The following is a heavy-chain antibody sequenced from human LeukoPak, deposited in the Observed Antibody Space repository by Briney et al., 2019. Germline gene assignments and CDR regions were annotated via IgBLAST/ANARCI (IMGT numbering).Heavy chain of an antibody. CDR2: INPNSGGT. CDR3: ARVDRVGMNYYGMDV. J-gene: IGHJ6*02. CDR1: GYTFTGYY. V-gene: IGHV1-2*04. Sequence: GASVKVSCKASGYTFTGYYMHWVRQAPGQGLEWMGWINPNSGGTNYAQKFQGWVTMTRDTSISTAYMELSRLRSDDTAVYYCARVDRVGMNYYGMDVWGQGTTVTVSS. D-gene: IGHD3-10*01.